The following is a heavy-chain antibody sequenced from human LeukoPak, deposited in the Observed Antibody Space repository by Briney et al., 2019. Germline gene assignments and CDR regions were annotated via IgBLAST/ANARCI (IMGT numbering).Heavy chain of an antibody. V-gene: IGHV3-30-3*01. CDR3: ARQGPNYYESSEHYFEY. Sequence: PGRSLRLSCAASGFTFSNYAMHWVRQAPGKGLERVAAISYDGSTKYYADSVKGRFIISRDNSKNTLYLQMNSLRAEDTAVYYCARQGPNYYESSEHYFEYWGQGTLVTVSS. CDR2: ISYDGSTK. J-gene: IGHJ4*02. CDR1: GFTFSNYA. D-gene: IGHD3-22*01.